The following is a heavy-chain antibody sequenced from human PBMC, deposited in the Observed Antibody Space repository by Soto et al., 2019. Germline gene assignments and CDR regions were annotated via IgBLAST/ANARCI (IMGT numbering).Heavy chain of an antibody. CDR3: TTEDTAMDSYYYYGMDV. CDR2: IKSKTDGGTT. D-gene: IGHD5-18*01. V-gene: IGHV3-15*07. CDR1: GFTFSNAW. Sequence: GGSLRLSCAASGFTFSNAWMNWVRQAPGKGLEWVGRIKSKTDGGTTDYAAPVKGRFTISRDDSKNTLYLQMNSLKTEDTAVYYCTTEDTAMDSYYYYGMDVWGQGTTVTVSS. J-gene: IGHJ6*02.